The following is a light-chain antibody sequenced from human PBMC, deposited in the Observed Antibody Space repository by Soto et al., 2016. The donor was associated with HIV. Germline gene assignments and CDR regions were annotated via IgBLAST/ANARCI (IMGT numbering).Light chain of an antibody. CDR1: QRIGSW. CDR2: AAS. V-gene: IGKV1-12*01. CDR3: QQSYSTTRT. J-gene: IGKJ1*01. Sequence: DIQMTQSPSSVSASVGDRVTITCRASQRIGSWLAWYQQTPGKAPKLLIYAASSLQSGVPSRFSGSGSGTDFTLTISSLQPEDFATYYCQQSYSTTRTFGQGTKVEIK.